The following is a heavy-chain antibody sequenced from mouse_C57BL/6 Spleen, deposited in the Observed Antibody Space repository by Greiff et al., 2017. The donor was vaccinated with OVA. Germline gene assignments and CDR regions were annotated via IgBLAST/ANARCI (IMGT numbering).Heavy chain of an antibody. CDR1: GYTFTSYG. J-gene: IGHJ2*01. CDR2: IYPRSGNT. CDR3: ARFPPVYYFDY. Sequence: QVHVKQSGAELARPGASVKLSCKASGYTFTSYGISWVKQRTGQGLEWIGEIYPRSGNTYYNEKFKGKATLTADKSSSTAYMELRSLTSEDSAVYFCARFPPVYYFDYWGQGTTLTVSS. V-gene: IGHV1-81*01.